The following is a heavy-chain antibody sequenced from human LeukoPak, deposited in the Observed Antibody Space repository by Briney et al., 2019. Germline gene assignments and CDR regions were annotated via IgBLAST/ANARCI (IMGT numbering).Heavy chain of an antibody. D-gene: IGHD3-22*01. J-gene: IGHJ4*02. CDR1: GYTFTGYY. V-gene: IGHV1-2*06. CDR3: ARGPKTYYYDSSGYSDS. CDR2: INPNSGGT. Sequence: ASVKVSCTASGYTFTGYYMHWVRQAPGQGLEWMGRINPNSGGTNYAQKFQGRVTMTRDTSISTAYMELSRLRSDDTAVYYCARGPKTYYYDSSGYSDSWGQGTLVTVSS.